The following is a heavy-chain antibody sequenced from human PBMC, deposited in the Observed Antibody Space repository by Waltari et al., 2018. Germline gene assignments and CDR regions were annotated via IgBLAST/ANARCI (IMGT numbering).Heavy chain of an antibody. CDR2: IYHSGST. J-gene: IGHJ4*02. CDR1: GYSISSGYY. Sequence: QVQLQESGPGLVKPSETLSLTCAVSGYSISSGYYWGWIRQPPGKGLEWIGSIYHSGSTYYNPSLKSRVTISVDTSKNQFSLKLSSVTAADTAVYYCARDIAAAGRQSKGGYWGQGTLFTVSS. CDR3: ARDIAAAGRQSKGGY. V-gene: IGHV4-38-2*02. D-gene: IGHD6-13*01.